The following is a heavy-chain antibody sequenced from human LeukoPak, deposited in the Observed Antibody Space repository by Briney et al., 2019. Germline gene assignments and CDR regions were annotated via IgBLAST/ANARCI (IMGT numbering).Heavy chain of an antibody. CDR3: ARSFYYGSGSTFDY. D-gene: IGHD3-10*01. Sequence: ASVKVSCKASGYTFTGYYMHWVRQAPGQGPEWMGWINPNSGATSYAQKFQGRVTMTRDTSISTAYMELSRLRSDDTAVYHCARSFYYGSGSTFDYWGQGTLVTVSS. J-gene: IGHJ4*02. CDR2: INPNSGAT. CDR1: GYTFTGYY. V-gene: IGHV1-2*02.